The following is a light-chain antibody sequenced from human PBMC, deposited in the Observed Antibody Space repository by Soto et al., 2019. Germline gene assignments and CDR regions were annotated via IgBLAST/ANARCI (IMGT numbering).Light chain of an antibody. CDR3: QQYYSTPLT. Sequence: DIVMTQSPDSLAVSLGERATINCKSSQSVLYSSNNKNYLAWYQQKPGQPPKLLIYWASTRESGVPDRFSGSGSGTDFTLTISSLQAEHVAVYYCQQYYSTPLTFGPGTKVDIK. V-gene: IGKV4-1*01. CDR2: WAS. J-gene: IGKJ3*01. CDR1: QSVLYSSNNKNY.